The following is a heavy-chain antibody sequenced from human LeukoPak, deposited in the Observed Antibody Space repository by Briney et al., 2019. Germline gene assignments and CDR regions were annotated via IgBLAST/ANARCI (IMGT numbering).Heavy chain of an antibody. CDR3: ARDYYDSSGYPYSDY. V-gene: IGHV4-4*09. D-gene: IGHD3-22*01. CDR2: IYTSGST. J-gene: IGHJ4*02. CDR1: GGSISSYY. Sequence: PSETLSLTCTVSGGSISSYYWSWIRQPPGKGLEWIGYIYTSGSTNYNPSLKSRVTISVDTSKNQFSLKLSSVTAADTAVYYCARDYYDSSGYPYSDYWGQGILVTVSS.